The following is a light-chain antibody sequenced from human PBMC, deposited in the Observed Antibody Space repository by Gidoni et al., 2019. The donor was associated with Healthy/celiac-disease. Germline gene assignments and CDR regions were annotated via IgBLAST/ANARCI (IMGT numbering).Light chain of an antibody. CDR1: SSDVGGYNY. CDR3: SSYTSSSTLYV. V-gene: IGLV2-14*01. J-gene: IGLJ1*01. Sequence: QSALTQPASVSVSPGQSITISCTGTSSDVGGYNYVSWYQQPPGKAPKLMIYEVSNRPSGVPDRFSGSKSGNTASLTISGLQAEDEADYYCSSYTSSSTLYVFGTGTKVTVL. CDR2: EVS.